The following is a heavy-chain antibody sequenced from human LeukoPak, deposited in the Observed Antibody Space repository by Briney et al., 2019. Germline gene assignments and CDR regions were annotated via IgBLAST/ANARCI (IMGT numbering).Heavy chain of an antibody. CDR1: GFTFSSYT. D-gene: IGHD3-10*01. V-gene: IGHV3-21*01. J-gene: IGHJ4*02. Sequence: GGSLRLYCAASGFTFSSYTMRWVRQAPGKGLEWVSCIGSRSDYIYSADSVKGRFTISRDNAKNSLYLQMNSLRAEDTAVYHCAREGGLEKSGDYWGQGTLVTVSS. CDR3: AREGGLEKSGDY. CDR2: IGSRSDYI.